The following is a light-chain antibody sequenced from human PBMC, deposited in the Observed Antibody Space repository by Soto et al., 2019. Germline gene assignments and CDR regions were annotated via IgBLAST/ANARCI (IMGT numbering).Light chain of an antibody. CDR1: QSVGTY. Sequence: EIVLTRSRGTLSLSPGERATLSCRASQSVGTYLAWYQQKPGQAPRLLIYDASNRPTDIPARFSGSGSGTDFTLTISRLEPEDFAVYYCQQYGSSPITFAQGTRLEIK. CDR2: DAS. V-gene: IGKV3-20*01. CDR3: QQYGSSPIT. J-gene: IGKJ5*01.